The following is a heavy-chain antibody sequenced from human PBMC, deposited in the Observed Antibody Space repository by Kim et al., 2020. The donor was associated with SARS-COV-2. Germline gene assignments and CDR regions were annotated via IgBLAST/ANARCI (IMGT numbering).Heavy chain of an antibody. CDR3: AREGYCSSTSCYTYYYYGMDV. V-gene: IGHV1-69*13. CDR2: IIPIFGTA. J-gene: IGHJ6*02. Sequence: SVKVSCKASGGTFSSYAISWVRQAPGQGLEWMGGIIPIFGTANYAQKFQGRVTITADESTSTAYMELSSLRSEDTAVYYCAREGYCSSTSCYTYYYYGMDVWGQGTTVTVSS. D-gene: IGHD2-2*01. CDR1: GGTFSSYA.